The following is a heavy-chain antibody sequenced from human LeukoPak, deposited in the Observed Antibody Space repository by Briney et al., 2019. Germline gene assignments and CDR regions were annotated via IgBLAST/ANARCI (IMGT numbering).Heavy chain of an antibody. CDR1: GFTFRNYW. CDR2: IDTDETT. D-gene: IGHD1-26*01. Sequence: PGGSLRLSCAASGFTFRNYWMHWVRQTPGKGLVWVSRIDTDETTGFADSVKGRFTISRDNAKSTLYLQMDSLRAEDTAVYYCARGAGIVGSTTPFDYWGQGALVTVSS. CDR3: ARGAGIVGSTTPFDY. V-gene: IGHV3-74*01. J-gene: IGHJ4*02.